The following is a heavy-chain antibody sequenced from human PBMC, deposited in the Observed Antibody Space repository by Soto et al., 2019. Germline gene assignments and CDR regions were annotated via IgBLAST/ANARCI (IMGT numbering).Heavy chain of an antibody. D-gene: IGHD3-22*01. J-gene: IGHJ5*02. V-gene: IGHV4-61*01. Sequence: SETLSLTCTVAGDSVSSGTYYWSWIRQPPGKGLEWIGNIHYSGSTNYNPSLKSRVTMSVDTSKNQFSLKLTFVTAADTAMFYCARSSFYYDTSGYAVAWFDPWGQGTPVTVPQ. CDR1: GDSVSSGTYY. CDR3: ARSSFYYDTSGYAVAWFDP. CDR2: IHYSGST.